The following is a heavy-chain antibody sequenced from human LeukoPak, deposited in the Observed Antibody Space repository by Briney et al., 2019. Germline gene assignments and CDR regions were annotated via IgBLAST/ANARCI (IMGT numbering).Heavy chain of an antibody. V-gene: IGHV4-31*03. Sequence: SETLSLTCTVSGGSISSGGYYWSWIRQHPGKGLEWIGYIYYSGSTYYNPSLKSRVTISVDTSKNQFSLKLSSVTAEDTAVYYCARGGDFWRARWFDPWGQGTLVTVSS. J-gene: IGHJ5*02. CDR2: IYYSGST. CDR1: GGSISSGGYY. CDR3: ARGGDFWRARWFDP. D-gene: IGHD3-3*01.